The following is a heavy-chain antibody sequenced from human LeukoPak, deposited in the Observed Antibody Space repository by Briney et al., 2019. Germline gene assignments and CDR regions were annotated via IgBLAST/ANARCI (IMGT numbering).Heavy chain of an antibody. CDR1: GFTFSSYG. J-gene: IGHJ3*02. CDR2: ISYDGSNK. V-gene: IGHV3-30*03. CDR3: ARDVEMATMDAFDI. Sequence: GGSLRLSCAASGFTFSSYGMHWVSQAPGKGLEWVAVISYDGSNKYYADSVKGRFTISRDNSKNTLYLQMNSLRAEDTAVYYCARDVEMATMDAFDIWGQGTMVTVSS. D-gene: IGHD5-24*01.